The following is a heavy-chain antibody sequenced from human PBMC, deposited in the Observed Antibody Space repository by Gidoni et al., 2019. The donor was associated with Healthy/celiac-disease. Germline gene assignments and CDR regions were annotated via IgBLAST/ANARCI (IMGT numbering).Heavy chain of an antibody. Sequence: QVQLVESGGGVVQPGRSLRLSCAASGFPFSSYGMHWVRQAPGKGLEWVAVISYDGSNKYYADSVKGRFTISRDNSKNTLYLQMNSLRAEDTAVYYCARRPDIVVVVAATALDYGMDVWGQGTTVTVSS. CDR1: GFPFSSYG. CDR3: ARRPDIVVVVAATALDYGMDV. CDR2: ISYDGSNK. J-gene: IGHJ6*02. D-gene: IGHD2-15*01. V-gene: IGHV3-30*03.